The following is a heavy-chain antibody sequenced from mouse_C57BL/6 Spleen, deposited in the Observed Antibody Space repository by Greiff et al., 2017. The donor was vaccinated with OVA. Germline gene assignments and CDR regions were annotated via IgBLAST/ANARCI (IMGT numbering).Heavy chain of an antibody. CDR1: GFTFSDYG. D-gene: IGHD1-1*01. Sequence: EVMLVESGGGLVKPGGSLKLSCAASGFTFSDYGMHWVRQAPEKGLEWVAYISSGSSTIYYADTVKGRFTISRDNAKNTLFLQMTSLRSEDTAMYYCARQVTTVVAIDYWGQGTTLTVSS. CDR3: ARQVTTVVAIDY. V-gene: IGHV5-17*01. J-gene: IGHJ2*01. CDR2: ISSGSSTI.